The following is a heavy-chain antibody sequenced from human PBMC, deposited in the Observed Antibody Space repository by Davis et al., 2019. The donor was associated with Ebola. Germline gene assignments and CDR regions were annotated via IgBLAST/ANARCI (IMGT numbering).Heavy chain of an antibody. D-gene: IGHD2-2*01. V-gene: IGHV3-11*04. CDR3: ARDGALGYCSSTSCWKDYYYYYYMDV. J-gene: IGHJ6*03. Sequence: GESLKISCAASGFTFSDYYMSWIRQAPGKGLEWVSYISSSGSTIYYADSVKGRFTISRDNAKNSLYLQMNSLRAEDTAVYYCARDGALGYCSSTSCWKDYYYYYYMDVWGKGTTVTVSS. CDR1: GFTFSDYY. CDR2: ISSSGSTI.